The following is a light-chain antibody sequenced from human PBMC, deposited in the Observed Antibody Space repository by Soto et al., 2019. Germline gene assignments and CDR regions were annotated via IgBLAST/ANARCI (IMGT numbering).Light chain of an antibody. CDR3: QQYGSSPVT. CDR1: QSIRSNY. J-gene: IGKJ1*01. CDR2: GAF. Sequence: EIVLTQSPGTLSLSPGERATLSCRASQSIRSNYLAWYQQKPGQAPRFLIYGAFSRATGIPDRFSGSGSGTDFTLTISRLEPGDFAVYYCQQYGSSPVTFGQGTKVEIK. V-gene: IGKV3-20*01.